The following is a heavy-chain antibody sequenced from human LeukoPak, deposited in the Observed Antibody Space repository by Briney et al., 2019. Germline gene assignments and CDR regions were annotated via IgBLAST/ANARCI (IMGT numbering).Heavy chain of an antibody. CDR3: ARDGVWYSSGWYPDY. CDR1: GGSISSSNW. CDR2: IYHSGST. V-gene: IGHV4-4*02. D-gene: IGHD6-19*01. J-gene: IGHJ4*02. Sequence: PSETLSLTCAVSGGSISSSNWWSWVRQPPGKGLEWIGEIYHSGSTNYNPSLKSRVTISVDKSKNQFSLKLSSVTAADTAVYYCARDGVWYSSGWYPDYWGQGTLVTVSS.